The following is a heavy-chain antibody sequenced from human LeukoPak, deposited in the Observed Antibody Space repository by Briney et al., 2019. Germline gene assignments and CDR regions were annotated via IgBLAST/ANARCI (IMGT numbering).Heavy chain of an antibody. Sequence: GRSLRLSCAASGFTFSSDWMSWGRHAPGKGLEWVANMRYDGSEKYYVDSVKGRFTISRDNAKNSLYPKMNSLRAEDTAVYYCARDREAAGLVLDYWGQGTLVTVSS. J-gene: IGHJ4*02. CDR1: GFTFSSDW. CDR3: ARDREAAGLVLDY. CDR2: MRYDGSEK. D-gene: IGHD6-13*01. V-gene: IGHV3-7*01.